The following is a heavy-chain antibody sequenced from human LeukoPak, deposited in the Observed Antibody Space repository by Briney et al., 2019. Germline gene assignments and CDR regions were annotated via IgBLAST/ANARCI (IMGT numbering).Heavy chain of an antibody. J-gene: IGHJ4*02. CDR2: INSGSSDK. Sequence: GSLRLSCAASGFTFSLYAMNWVRQAPGKGLEWVSYINSGSSDKHYTESVRGRFTISRDNAKKTLYLQMNSLRAEDTAVYFCARDTYEPGLIDFWGQGTLVSVSS. CDR1: GFTFSLYA. CDR3: ARDTYEPGLIDF. D-gene: IGHD3-3*01. V-gene: IGHV3-21*05.